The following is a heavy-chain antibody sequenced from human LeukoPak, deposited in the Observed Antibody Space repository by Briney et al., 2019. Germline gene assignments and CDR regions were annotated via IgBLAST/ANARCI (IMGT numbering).Heavy chain of an antibody. J-gene: IGHJ6*02. CDR3: ARSTRYFDWTDYYHYGMDV. Sequence: GGSLRLSCAASGFTFSSYWMHWVRQAPGKGLVWVSRINSDGSSTSYADSVKGRFTISRDNAKNTLYLQMNSLRAEDTAVYYCARSTRYFDWTDYYHYGMDVWGQGTTVTVSS. V-gene: IGHV3-74*01. CDR2: INSDGSST. D-gene: IGHD3-9*01. CDR1: GFTFSSYW.